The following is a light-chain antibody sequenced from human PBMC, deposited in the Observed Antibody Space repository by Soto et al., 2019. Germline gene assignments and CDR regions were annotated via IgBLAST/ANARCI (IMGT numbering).Light chain of an antibody. Sequence: QSVLTQPASVSGSPGQSITISCTGTGSDVGHFKYVSWYQQHPDKAPKLMIYDVNNRPSGVSNRFSGSKSDNTASLTISGLQAEDEADYYCCSYAGSYTRVFGTGTKLTVL. CDR1: GSDVGHFKY. J-gene: IGLJ1*01. CDR2: DVN. CDR3: CSYAGSYTRV. V-gene: IGLV2-14*01.